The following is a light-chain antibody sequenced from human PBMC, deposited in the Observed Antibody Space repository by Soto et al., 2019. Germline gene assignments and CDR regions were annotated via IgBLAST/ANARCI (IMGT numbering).Light chain of an antibody. CDR2: SAS. CDR1: ETIIDY. CDR3: QQSFSAPRT. V-gene: IGKV1-39*01. Sequence: DIQMSQSPSSLSASVGDSVTITCRASETIIDYLNWYQQQPGEAPKLLIFSASRLHSGVTSRFRGSGSGTHFTLTISSLQPEEFATYFCQQSFSAPRTFGQGTKLQAK. J-gene: IGKJ2*01.